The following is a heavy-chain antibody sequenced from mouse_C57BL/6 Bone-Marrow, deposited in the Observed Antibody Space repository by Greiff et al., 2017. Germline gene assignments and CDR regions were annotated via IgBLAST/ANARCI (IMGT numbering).Heavy chain of an antibody. CDR2: ISSSGST. CDR1: GYSITNGNLW. CDR3: ARDPYDYDGA. D-gene: IGHD2-4*01. V-gene: IGHV3-4*01. J-gene: IGHJ2*01. Sequence: VQLKESGPALVKPSQTVSLTCTVTGYSITNGNLWWNWIRPVSGSKLRGKGNISSSGSTDSNPSLKSRISITRDTSKTQLFLQLNSVTTEDIATYYCARDPYDYDGAWGQGTTLTVSS.